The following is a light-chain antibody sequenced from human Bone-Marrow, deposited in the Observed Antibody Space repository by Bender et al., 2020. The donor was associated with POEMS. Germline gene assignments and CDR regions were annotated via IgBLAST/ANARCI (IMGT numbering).Light chain of an antibody. V-gene: IGLV2-11*01. CDR1: IRYVGVYNY. CDR2: EVN. J-gene: IGLJ3*02. Sequence: HSALTRPLSFSFSPGHSFTISFTLTIRYVGVYNYVSWYQQHPGKAPKLIIYEVNNRPSGVSDRFSGSKSGNTASLTISGLQVDDEGDYYCCSSAPGTTWVFGGGTKVTVL. CDR3: CSSAPGTTWV.